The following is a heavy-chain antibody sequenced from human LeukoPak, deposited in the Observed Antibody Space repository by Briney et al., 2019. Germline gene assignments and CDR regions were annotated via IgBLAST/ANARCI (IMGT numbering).Heavy chain of an antibody. CDR2: ISRGGSPI. Sequence: GGSLRLSCTASGITFSDYYMNWIRQAPGEGLEWLSFISRGGSPIYYADSVKGRFTISRDNAKNSLYLQMNSLRVEDTAMYYCVITAGPPTDHWGQGALVTVSS. J-gene: IGHJ4*01. V-gene: IGHV3-11*04. CDR1: GITFSDYY. D-gene: IGHD1-14*01. CDR3: VITAGPPTDH.